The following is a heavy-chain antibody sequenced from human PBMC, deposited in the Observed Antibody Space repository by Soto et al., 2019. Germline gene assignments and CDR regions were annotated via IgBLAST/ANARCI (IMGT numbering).Heavy chain of an antibody. CDR1: GFTFTTYA. J-gene: IGHJ6*02. V-gene: IGHV3-23*01. CDR2: SSASGADT. D-gene: IGHD4-17*01. CDR3: AKEGPYEHGDYRVYYYGLDV. Sequence: GGSLRLACAASGFTFTTYAMTWVRQAPGRGLEWVSGSSASGADTYYADSVKGRFTVSRDNSKNTLYLQMNSLRADDTAIYYCAKEGPYEHGDYRVYYYGLDVWGRGTTVTVS.